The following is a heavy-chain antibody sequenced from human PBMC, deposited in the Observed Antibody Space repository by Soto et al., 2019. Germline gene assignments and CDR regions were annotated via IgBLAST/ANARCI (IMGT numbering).Heavy chain of an antibody. J-gene: IGHJ4*02. D-gene: IGHD2-15*01. V-gene: IGHV1-46*03. CDR3: AREIGYCSGGSCYFGY. CDR2: INPSGGST. Sequence: ASVKVSCKASGYTFTSYYMHWVRQAPGQGLEWMGIINPSGGSTSYAQKFQGRVTMTRDTSTSTVYMELSSLRSEDTAVYYCAREIGYCSGGSCYFGYWGQGTLVTVSS. CDR1: GYTFTSYY.